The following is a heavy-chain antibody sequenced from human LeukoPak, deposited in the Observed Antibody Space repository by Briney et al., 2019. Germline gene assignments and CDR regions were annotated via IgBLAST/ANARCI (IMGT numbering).Heavy chain of an antibody. J-gene: IGHJ4*02. CDR2: IRYDGSNK. Sequence: PGGSLRLSCAASGFTFSSYGMHWVRQPPGKGLEWVAFIRYDGSNKYYADSVKGRFTISRDNSKNTLYLQMNSLRAEDTAVYYCANSQSGYSSSGPDYWGQGTLVTVSS. CDR3: ANSQSGYSSSGPDY. CDR1: GFTFSSYG. V-gene: IGHV3-30*02. D-gene: IGHD6-13*01.